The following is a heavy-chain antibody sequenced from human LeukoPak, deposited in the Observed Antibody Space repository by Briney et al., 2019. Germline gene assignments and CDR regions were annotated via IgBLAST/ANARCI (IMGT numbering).Heavy chain of an antibody. D-gene: IGHD3-10*01. Sequence: ASVKVSCKTSGYTFTNYDINWVRQATGQGLEWMGWISAYNGNTNYAQKLQGRVTMTTDTSTSTAYMELRSLRSDDTAVYYCASTPYGSGSYLFDYWGQGTLVTVSS. CDR1: GYTFTNYD. CDR3: ASTPYGSGSYLFDY. J-gene: IGHJ4*02. V-gene: IGHV1-18*01. CDR2: ISAYNGNT.